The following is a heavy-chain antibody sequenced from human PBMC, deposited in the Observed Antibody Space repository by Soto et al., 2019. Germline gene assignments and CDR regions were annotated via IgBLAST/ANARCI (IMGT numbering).Heavy chain of an antibody. Sequence: PSETLSLTCTVSGGSISSSSYYWGWICQPPGKGLEWIGSIYYSGSTYYNPSLKSRVTISVDTSKNQFSLKLSSVTAADTAVYYCYGGNSYYFDYWGQGTLVTVSS. CDR3: YGGNSYYFDY. J-gene: IGHJ4*02. CDR1: GGSISSSSYY. CDR2: IYYSGST. D-gene: IGHD4-17*01. V-gene: IGHV4-39*01.